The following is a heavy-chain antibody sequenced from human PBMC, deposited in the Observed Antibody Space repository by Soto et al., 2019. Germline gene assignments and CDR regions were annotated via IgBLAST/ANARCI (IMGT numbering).Heavy chain of an antibody. J-gene: IGHJ6*02. Sequence: GGSLRLSCAASVFTFSSYAMIWVRQAPGKGLEWVSAISGSGGSTYYADSVKGRFTISRDNSKNTLYLQMNSLRAEDTAVYYCAKRGYCSSTSCSPRDYYYGMDVWGQGTTVTVSS. CDR1: VFTFSSYA. D-gene: IGHD2-2*01. V-gene: IGHV3-23*01. CDR2: ISGSGGST. CDR3: AKRGYCSSTSCSPRDYYYGMDV.